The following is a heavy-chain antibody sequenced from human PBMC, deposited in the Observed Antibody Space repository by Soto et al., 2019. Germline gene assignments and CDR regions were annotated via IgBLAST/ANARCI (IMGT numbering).Heavy chain of an antibody. V-gene: IGHV3-23*01. Sequence: EVQLLESGGGLVQPGGSLRLSCAASGFTFSSYAMSWVRQAPGKGLEWVSAISGSGGSTYYADSVKGRFTISRDNSKNTLYLQMNSLRAEATAVYYCAKVQNLKMATTKTPPLFDYWGQGTLVTVSS. CDR3: AKVQNLKMATTKTPPLFDY. D-gene: IGHD5-12*01. CDR1: GFTFSSYA. CDR2: ISGSGGST. J-gene: IGHJ4*02.